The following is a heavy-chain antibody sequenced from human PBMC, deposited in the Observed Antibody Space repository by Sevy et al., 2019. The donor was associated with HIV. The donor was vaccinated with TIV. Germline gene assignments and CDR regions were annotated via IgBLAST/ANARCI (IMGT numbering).Heavy chain of an antibody. J-gene: IGHJ4*02. CDR2: ISGSTIDT. D-gene: IGHD6-13*01. Sequence: GGSLRLSCAASGFTFGNYAMNWVRQAPGKGLEWVSSISGSTIDTSYADSVKGRFTISRDNSQNTLYLEMNSLRAEDTAVYYCAKDRPYSLSWYYLDHWGQGTLVTVSS. V-gene: IGHV3-23*01. CDR3: AKDRPYSLSWYYLDH. CDR1: GFTFGNYA.